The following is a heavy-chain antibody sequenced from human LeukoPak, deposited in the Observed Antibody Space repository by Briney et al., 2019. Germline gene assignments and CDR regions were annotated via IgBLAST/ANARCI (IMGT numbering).Heavy chain of an antibody. V-gene: IGHV1-24*01. Sequence: GASVKVSCKVSGYTLTELSMHWVRQAPGKGLEWMGGFDPEDGETIYAQKFQGRVTMTEDTSTDTAYMVLSSLRSEDTAVYYCATDRDSTAMGPGYFDYWGQGTLVTVSS. J-gene: IGHJ4*02. CDR1: GYTLTELS. CDR3: ATDRDSTAMGPGYFDY. D-gene: IGHD5-18*01. CDR2: FDPEDGET.